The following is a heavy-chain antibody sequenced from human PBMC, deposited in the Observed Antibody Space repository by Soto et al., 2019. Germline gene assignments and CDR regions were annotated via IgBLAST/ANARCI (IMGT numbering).Heavy chain of an antibody. V-gene: IGHV4-30-4*01. J-gene: IGHJ4*02. CDR1: GGSISSGDYY. Sequence: PSETLSLTCTVSGGSISSGDYYWSGIRQPPGKGLEWIGYIYYSGSTYYNPSLKSRVTISVDTSKNQFSLKLSSVTAADTAVYYCAREKKYYYDSSGYVDYWGQGTLVTVSS. D-gene: IGHD3-22*01. CDR2: IYYSGST. CDR3: AREKKYYYDSSGYVDY.